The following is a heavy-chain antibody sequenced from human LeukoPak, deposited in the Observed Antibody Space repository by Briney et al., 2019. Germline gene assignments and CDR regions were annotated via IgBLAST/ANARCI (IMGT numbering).Heavy chain of an antibody. V-gene: IGHV3-21*01. CDR1: GCTFSNYS. CDR3: ARGEVVGTTTGVDY. D-gene: IGHD1-26*01. J-gene: IGHJ4*02. CDR2: ISSSSSYI. Sequence: GGSLRLSWAASGCTFSNYSMNWVRQAPGKGLEWVSSISSSSSYIFYADSVKGRFTISRDNAKNSLYLQMNSLRAEDTAVYYCARGEVVGTTTGVDYWGQGTLVTVSS.